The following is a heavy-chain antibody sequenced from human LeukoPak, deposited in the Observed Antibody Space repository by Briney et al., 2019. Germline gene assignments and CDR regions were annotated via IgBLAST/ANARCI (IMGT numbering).Heavy chain of an antibody. CDR2: ISWNSGSI. CDR1: GFTFDDYA. CDR3: ARCPGDYPDY. D-gene: IGHD4-11*01. J-gene: IGHJ4*02. V-gene: IGHV3-9*01. Sequence: SGRSLRLSCAASGFTFDDYAMHWVRQAPGKGLEWVSGISWNSGSIGYADSVKGRFTISRDNAKNSLYLQMNSLRAEDTALYYCARCPGDYPDYWGQGTLVTVSS.